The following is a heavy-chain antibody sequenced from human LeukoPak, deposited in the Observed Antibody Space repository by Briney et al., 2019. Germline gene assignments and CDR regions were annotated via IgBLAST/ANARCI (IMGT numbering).Heavy chain of an antibody. CDR2: INSDGSST. CDR1: GFTFSSYW. V-gene: IGHV3-74*01. Sequence: GGSLRLSCAASGFTFSSYWMHWVRQAPGKGLVWVSRINSDGSSTNYADSVKGRFTISRDNAKNTLYLQMNSLRAEDTAVYYCAKDPLRTKFDYWGQGTLVTVSS. D-gene: IGHD4-17*01. J-gene: IGHJ4*02. CDR3: AKDPLRTKFDY.